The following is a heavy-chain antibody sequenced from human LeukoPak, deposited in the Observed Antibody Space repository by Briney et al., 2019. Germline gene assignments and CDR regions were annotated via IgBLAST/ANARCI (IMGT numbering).Heavy chain of an antibody. V-gene: IGHV3-7*01. D-gene: IGHD2-2*01. Sequence: GGSLRLSCAASEFTFTNFWMSWVRQAPGKGLEWVANTNRDGSEKYYVDSVKGRVTISRDNAMNFLYLQLNSLRVDDTAVYYCARDSASCRGCAFDIWGQGTVVTVSS. CDR2: TNRDGSEK. J-gene: IGHJ3*02. CDR1: EFTFTNFW. CDR3: ARDSASCRGCAFDI.